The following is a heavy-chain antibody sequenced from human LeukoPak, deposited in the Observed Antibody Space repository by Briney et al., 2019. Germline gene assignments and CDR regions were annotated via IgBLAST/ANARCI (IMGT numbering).Heavy chain of an antibody. CDR3: ARPSGWYFWYFDY. D-gene: IGHD6-19*01. CDR2: IYYTGST. Sequence: SETLSLTCSVSGASLSTSPYYWGWIRQPPGKGLEWIGNIYYTGSTYYNVSLNSRVTISIDTSKNLFSLRLNSMTAADTGVYYCARPSGWYFWYFDYWGQGTLVTVAS. V-gene: IGHV4-39*01. CDR1: GASLSTSPYY. J-gene: IGHJ4*02.